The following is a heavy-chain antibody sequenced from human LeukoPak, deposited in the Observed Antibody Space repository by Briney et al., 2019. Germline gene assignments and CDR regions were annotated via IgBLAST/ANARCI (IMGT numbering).Heavy chain of an antibody. J-gene: IGHJ6*02. D-gene: IGHD3-22*01. CDR1: GFTFSSYG. Sequence: GGSLRLSCAASGFTFSSYGMHWVRQAPGKGLEWVAVIWYDGSNKYYADSVKGRFTISRGNSKNTLYLQMNSLRAEDTAVYYCARNYYDSSGYPYYYYGMDVWGQGTTVTVSS. V-gene: IGHV3-33*01. CDR2: IWYDGSNK. CDR3: ARNYYDSSGYPYYYYGMDV.